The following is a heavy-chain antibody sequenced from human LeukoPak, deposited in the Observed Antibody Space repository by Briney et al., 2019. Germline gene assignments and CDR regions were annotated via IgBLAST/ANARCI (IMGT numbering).Heavy chain of an antibody. V-gene: IGHV3-23*01. CDR3: ARVSGTIQIWPQLFGDGMAV. CDR1: GFTFSSYA. J-gene: IGHJ6*02. D-gene: IGHD5-18*01. CDR2: ISGSGHKS. Sequence: TGGSLRLSCAASGFTFSSYAMSWVRQAPGKGLECVSAISGSGHKSYYADSVEGRFTVSRDNSRNTLFMQMNSLRAEDTAVYYCARVSGTIQIWPQLFGDGMAVWGQGTTVTVSS.